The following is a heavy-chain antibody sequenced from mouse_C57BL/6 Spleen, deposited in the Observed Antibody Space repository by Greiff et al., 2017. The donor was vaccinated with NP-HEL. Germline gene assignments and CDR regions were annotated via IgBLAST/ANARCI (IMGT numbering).Heavy chain of an antibody. J-gene: IGHJ1*03. CDR2: IDPNSGGT. CDR1: GYTFTSYW. Sequence: VQLQQSGAELVKPGASVKLSCKASGYTFTSYWMHWVKQRPGRGLEWIGRIDPNSGGTKYNEKFKSKATLTVDKPSSTAYMQLSSLTSEDSAVYYCASPFYDDYDGWYFDVWGTGTTVTVSS. V-gene: IGHV1-72*01. D-gene: IGHD2-4*01. CDR3: ASPFYDDYDGWYFDV.